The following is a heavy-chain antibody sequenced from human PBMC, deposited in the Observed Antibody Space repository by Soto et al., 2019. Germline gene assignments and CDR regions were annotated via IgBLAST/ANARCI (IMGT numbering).Heavy chain of an antibody. J-gene: IGHJ4*02. CDR2: IYYSGSA. Sequence: SETLSLTCTISGGSISGFYWGWIRQPPGKGLEWIGNIYYSGSANYDPSLRSRVTISLNTSKNQFSLNLNSVTAADTAIYYCARRKRGGGYYLGFDSWGQGTLVTVSS. CDR1: GGSISGFY. CDR3: ARRKRGGGYYLGFDS. V-gene: IGHV4-59*01. D-gene: IGHD2-21*01.